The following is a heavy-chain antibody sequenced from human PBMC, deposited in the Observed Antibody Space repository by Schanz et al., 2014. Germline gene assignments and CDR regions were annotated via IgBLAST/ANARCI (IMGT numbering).Heavy chain of an antibody. J-gene: IGHJ4*02. V-gene: IGHV3-23*01. CDR3: AREDCSATSCYFRY. CDR2: IGGSGDST. CDR1: GFTFSNHA. D-gene: IGHD2-21*01. Sequence: EVHLLESGGGLVQPGGSLRLSCAASGFTFSNHALSWVRQAPGKGLEWVSGIGGSGDSTHYADSVKGRFIISRDNSKNTLYLQMNSLRVEDTAVYYCAREDCSATSCYFRYWGQGTLVTVSS.